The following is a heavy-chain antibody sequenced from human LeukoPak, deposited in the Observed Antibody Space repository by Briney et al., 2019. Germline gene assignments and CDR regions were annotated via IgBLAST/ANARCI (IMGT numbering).Heavy chain of an antibody. Sequence: SETLSLTCSVSGYSISSGYYWGWIRQSPGKGLEWIGSIIHTGSTLDNLSLKSRVTMSIDTSKNQFSLKLTSVTAADTAVYYCARRNWNSLVFDYWGQGTLVTVSS. D-gene: IGHD1-7*01. V-gene: IGHV4-38-2*02. CDR1: GYSISSGYY. CDR3: ARRNWNSLVFDY. CDR2: IIHTGST. J-gene: IGHJ4*02.